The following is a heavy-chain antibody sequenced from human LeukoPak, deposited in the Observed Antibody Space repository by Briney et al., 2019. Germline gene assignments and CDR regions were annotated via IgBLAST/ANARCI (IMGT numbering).Heavy chain of an antibody. CDR1: GFTFSSYA. J-gene: IGHJ4*02. CDR2: ISGSGGSI. D-gene: IGHD3-22*01. V-gene: IGHV3-23*01. CDR3: ASRGYDTSGYRFDY. Sequence: GGSLRLSCAASGFTFSSYAMSWVRQAPGKGLEWVSGISGSGGSIYYADSVKGRFTISRDNFKNTLYLQMSSLRAEDTAVYYCASRGYDTSGYRFDYWGQGSLATVSS.